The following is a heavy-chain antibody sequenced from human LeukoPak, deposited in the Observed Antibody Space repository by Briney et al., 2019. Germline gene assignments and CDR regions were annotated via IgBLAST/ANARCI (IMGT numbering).Heavy chain of an antibody. V-gene: IGHV1-2*02. Sequence: ASVKVSCKASGYTFTGYYMHWVRQAPGQVLEWMGWINPNSGGTNYAQKFQGRVTMTRDTSISTAYMELSRLRSDDTAVYYCARERDGYITFDYWGQGTLVTVSS. CDR3: ARERDGYITFDY. D-gene: IGHD5-24*01. CDR2: INPNSGGT. CDR1: GYTFTGYY. J-gene: IGHJ4*02.